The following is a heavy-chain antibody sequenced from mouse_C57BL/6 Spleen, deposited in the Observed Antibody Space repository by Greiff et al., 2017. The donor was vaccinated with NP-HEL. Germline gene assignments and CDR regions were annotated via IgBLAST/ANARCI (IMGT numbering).Heavy chain of an antibody. CDR2: IYPGDGDT. CDR3: ARDGGYYPFAY. J-gene: IGHJ3*01. V-gene: IGHV1-82*01. Sequence: QVQLKQSGPELVKPGASVKISCKASGYAFSSSWMNWVKQRPGKGLEWIGRIYPGDGDTNYNGKFKGKATLTADKSSSTAYMQLSSLTSEDSAVYFCARDGGYYPFAYWGQGTLVTVSA. D-gene: IGHD2-12*01. CDR1: GYAFSSSW.